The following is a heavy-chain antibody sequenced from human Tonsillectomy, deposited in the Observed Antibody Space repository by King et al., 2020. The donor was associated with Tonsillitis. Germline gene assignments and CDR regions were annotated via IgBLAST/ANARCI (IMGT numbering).Heavy chain of an antibody. CDR3: ARARVLEWLSPFDY. J-gene: IGHJ4*02. CDR2: INHSGST. Sequence: VQLQQWGAGLLKPSETLSLTCAVYGGSFSGYYWSWIRQPPGKGLEWIGEINHSGSTNYNPSLKSRVTIAVDTSKNQFSLKLSSVTAADTAVYYCARARVLEWLSPFDYWGQGTLVTVSS. V-gene: IGHV4-34*01. CDR1: GGSFSGYY. D-gene: IGHD3-3*01.